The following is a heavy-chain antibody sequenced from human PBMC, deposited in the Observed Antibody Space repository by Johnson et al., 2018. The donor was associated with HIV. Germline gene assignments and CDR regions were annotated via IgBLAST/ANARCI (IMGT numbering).Heavy chain of an antibody. CDR3: ARDRVLVAYASLDAFDF. V-gene: IGHV3-66*03. D-gene: IGHD2-8*02. J-gene: IGHJ3*01. CDR1: GFSVSTNY. Sequence: VQLVESGGGLIQAGGSLRLSCAVSGFSVSTNYMNWVRQAPGKGLEWVAVLYSGGATHYADSVKGRFTISRDNSKNTLYLQMNTLGPEDTAVYYCARDRVLVAYASLDAFDFWGQGTMVTVSS. CDR2: LYSGGAT.